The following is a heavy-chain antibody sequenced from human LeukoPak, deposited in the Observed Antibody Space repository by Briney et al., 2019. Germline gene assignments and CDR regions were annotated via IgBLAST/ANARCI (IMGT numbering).Heavy chain of an antibody. J-gene: IGHJ6*03. CDR3: ARGRQDVTMIVVVMTAVSYYLDV. CDR2: MNPSGST. D-gene: IGHD3-22*01. CDR1: GGSFSGYY. Sequence: SETLSLTCAVYGGSFSGYYWTWIRQTPEKGLEWIGEMNPSGSTNYHPSLKSRVTISVDTSKNQFSLELSSVTAADTAVYYCARGRQDVTMIVVVMTAVSYYLDVWGKGTTVTVS. V-gene: IGHV4-34*01.